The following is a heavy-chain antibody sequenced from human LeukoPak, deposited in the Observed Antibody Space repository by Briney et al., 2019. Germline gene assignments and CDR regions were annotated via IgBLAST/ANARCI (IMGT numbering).Heavy chain of an antibody. CDR2: ISGSGGST. J-gene: IGHJ4*02. CDR3: ARDYGDYKFDY. V-gene: IGHV3-23*01. CDR1: GFTFSSYA. Sequence: GGSLRLSCAASGFTFSSYAMSWVRQAPGKGLEWVSAISGSGGSTYYADSVKGRFTISRDNSKNTLYLQMNSLRAEDTAVFYCARDYGDYKFDYWGQGTLVTVSS. D-gene: IGHD4-17*01.